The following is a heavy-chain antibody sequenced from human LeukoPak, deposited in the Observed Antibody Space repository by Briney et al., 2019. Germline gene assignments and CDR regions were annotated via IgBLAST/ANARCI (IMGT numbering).Heavy chain of an antibody. Sequence: ASVKVSCKASGYTLTAYYMHWVRQAPGQGLEWMGRINPKSGDTNYAQKFQDRVTMTRDTSMSTAYMELSRLRSDDTAVYYCASSTANDYDSSGAPDYWGQGTLVTVSS. J-gene: IGHJ4*02. CDR2: INPKSGDT. CDR3: ASSTANDYDSSGAPDY. V-gene: IGHV1-2*06. D-gene: IGHD3-22*01. CDR1: GYTLTAYY.